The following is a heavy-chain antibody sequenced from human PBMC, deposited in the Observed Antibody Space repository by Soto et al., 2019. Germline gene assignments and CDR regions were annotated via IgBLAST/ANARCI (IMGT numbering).Heavy chain of an antibody. D-gene: IGHD3-10*01. CDR2: VGTSGGRT. Sequence: EVQLLESGGGLVQTGGSLRLSCAASGFTFSSYVMSWVRQAPGKGLVWVSTVGTSGGRTDYADSVKGRFTVSSDNSKNPLFLQVNRLKTDDTPVYYCARGEFGSRFEMAKSDYWGQGALVTVSP. V-gene: IGHV3-23*01. CDR3: ARGEFGSRFEMAKSDY. CDR1: GFTFSSYV. J-gene: IGHJ4*02.